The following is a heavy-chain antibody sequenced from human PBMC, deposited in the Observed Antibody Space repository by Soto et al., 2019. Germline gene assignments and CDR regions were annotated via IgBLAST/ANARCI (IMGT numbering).Heavy chain of an antibody. J-gene: IGHJ6*02. CDR3: ARDLPGYSGYDYVYYYYGMDV. V-gene: IGHV3-11*05. Sequence: QVQLVESGGGLVKPGGSLRLSFAASGFTFSDYYMSWIRQAPGKGLEWVSYISSSSSYTNYADSVKGRFTISRDNAKNSLYLQMNSLRAEDTAVYYCARDLPGYSGYDYVYYYYGMDVWGQGTTVTVSS. CDR1: GFTFSDYY. D-gene: IGHD5-12*01. CDR2: ISSSSSYT.